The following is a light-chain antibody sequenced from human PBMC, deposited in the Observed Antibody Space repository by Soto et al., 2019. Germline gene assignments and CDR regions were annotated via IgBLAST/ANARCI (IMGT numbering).Light chain of an antibody. CDR2: RNN. J-gene: IGLJ1*01. CDR1: SSNIGSNF. CDR3: AALDDSLSAYV. V-gene: IGLV1-47*01. Sequence: QSVLTQPPSASETPGQRVTISCSGSSSNIGSNFVYWFQQLPGAAPKLLIYRNNQRPSGVPDRFSGSKSGTSASLAISGLRSENEADYYCAALDDSLSAYVFGTGTKVTVL.